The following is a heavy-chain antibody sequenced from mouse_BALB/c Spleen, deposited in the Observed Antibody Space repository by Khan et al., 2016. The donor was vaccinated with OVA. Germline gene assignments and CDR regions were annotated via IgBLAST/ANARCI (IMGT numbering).Heavy chain of an antibody. Sequence: VQLKQSGAELMKPGASVKISCKASGYSFSSYWIEWVNQRPGHGLEGCGEILPGSGNNNFNEKFKGKATFAADTSYNTAFMQLSSLTSEDSAVYYCAGGNYYGSTYWMGYWGQGTLVTVSA. V-gene: IGHV1-9*01. CDR1: GYSFSSYW. CDR3: AGGNYYGSTYWMGY. CDR2: ILPGSGNN. J-gene: IGHJ3*02. D-gene: IGHD1-1*01.